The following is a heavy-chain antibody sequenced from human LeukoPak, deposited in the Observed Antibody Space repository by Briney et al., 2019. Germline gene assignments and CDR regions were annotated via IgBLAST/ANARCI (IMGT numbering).Heavy chain of an antibody. D-gene: IGHD2-2*01. Sequence: GGSLRLSCAASGFTFGRYSMNWVRQAPGKGLEWVSSISDSGTYIYYADSVKGRFTISRDNAKNLLYLQMNSLRAEDTAVYYRASLPGGYCSTTSCYRKDFDYWGQGTLVTVSS. J-gene: IGHJ4*02. CDR2: ISDSGTYI. V-gene: IGHV3-21*01. CDR3: ASLPGGYCSTTSCYRKDFDY. CDR1: GFTFGRYS.